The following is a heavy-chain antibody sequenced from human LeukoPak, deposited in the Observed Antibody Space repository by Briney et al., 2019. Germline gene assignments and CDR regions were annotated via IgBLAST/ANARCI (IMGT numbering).Heavy chain of an antibody. CDR2: IRYDGSNK. CDR3: ARDSTVTTIFDY. J-gene: IGHJ4*02. V-gene: IGHV3-30*02. D-gene: IGHD4-17*01. CDR1: GFTFSSYG. Sequence: PGGSLRLSCAASGFTFSSYGMHWVRQAPGKGLEWVAFIRYDGSNKYYADSVKGRFTISRDNAKNSLYLQMNSLRAEDTAVYYCARDSTVTTIFDYWGQGTLVTVSS.